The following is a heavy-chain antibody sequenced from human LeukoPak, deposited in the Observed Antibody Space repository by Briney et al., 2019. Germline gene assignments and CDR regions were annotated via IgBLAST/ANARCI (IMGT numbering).Heavy chain of an antibody. D-gene: IGHD3-10*01. V-gene: IGHV3-21*04. CDR1: GFTFSSYN. J-gene: IGHJ4*02. CDR3: ASAGGAFDY. CDR2: ISTSSTYI. Sequence: GGSLRLSCAASGFTFSSYNMNWVRQAPGKGLEWVSYISTSSTYIYYADSVKGRFTISRDNSKNTLYLQMNSLRAEDTAVYYCASAGGAFDYWGQGTLVTVSS.